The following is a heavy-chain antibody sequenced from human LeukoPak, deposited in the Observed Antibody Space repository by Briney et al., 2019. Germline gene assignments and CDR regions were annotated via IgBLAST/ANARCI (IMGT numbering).Heavy chain of an antibody. D-gene: IGHD3-10*01. CDR3: ARDGVRPITMVRGVEFDY. Sequence: NPSETLSLTCTVSGYSISSGYYWGWIRQPPGKGLEWIGSIYHSGSTYYNPSLKSRVTISVDTSKNQFSLKLSSVTAADTAVYYCARDGVRPITMVRGVEFDYWGQGTLVTVSS. J-gene: IGHJ4*02. CDR2: IYHSGST. V-gene: IGHV4-38-2*02. CDR1: GYSISSGYY.